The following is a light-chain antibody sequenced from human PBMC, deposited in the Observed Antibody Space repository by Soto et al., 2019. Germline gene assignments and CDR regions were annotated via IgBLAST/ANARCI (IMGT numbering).Light chain of an antibody. CDR2: EVS. CDR3: SSYTSGSAWV. V-gene: IGLV2-14*01. CDR1: SSDVGGYDY. J-gene: IGLJ3*02. Sequence: HSVLTQPASVSGSPGQSITISCTGTSSDVGGYDYVSWYQQHPGKTPKLIIYEVSNRPSGISNRFSGSKSAYTASLTISGLQTEDEADYYCSSYTSGSAWVFGGGTKVTVL.